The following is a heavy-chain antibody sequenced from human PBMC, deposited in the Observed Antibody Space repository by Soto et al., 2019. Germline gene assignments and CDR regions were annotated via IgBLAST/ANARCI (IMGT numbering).Heavy chain of an antibody. CDR3: ARERVGHSAMDV. D-gene: IGHD1-26*01. V-gene: IGHV4-4*08. Sequence: QVQLQESGPGLVKPSETLSLMCTVSGGSITNYYWSWIRQSPAKGLEWIGYVSDSGSTKYNPSLKSRVTISLDTSKTQFPLKLPALTAADTAVYYCARERVGHSAMDVWGQWTTVSVS. CDR2: VSDSGST. CDR1: GGSITNYY. J-gene: IGHJ6*02.